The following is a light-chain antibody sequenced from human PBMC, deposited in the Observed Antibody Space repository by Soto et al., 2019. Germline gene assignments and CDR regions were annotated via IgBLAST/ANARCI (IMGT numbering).Light chain of an antibody. CDR3: SSYTSSNPRV. J-gene: IGLJ1*01. V-gene: IGLV2-14*01. CDR2: EVN. Sequence: QSALTQPASVSGSPGQSITISCTGTSSDVGGYKYVSWHQQHPGKVPKLIIYEVNNRPSGVSDRFSGSKSGNTASLTISGLHTEDEADYYCSSYTSSNPRVFGTGTKVTVL. CDR1: SSDVGGYKY.